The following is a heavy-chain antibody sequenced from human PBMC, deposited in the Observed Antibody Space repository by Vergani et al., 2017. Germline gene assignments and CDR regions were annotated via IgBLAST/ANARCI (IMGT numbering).Heavy chain of an antibody. CDR1: GGTFSSYA. CDR3: ARVGANWAGRDY. J-gene: IGHJ4*02. Sequence: QVQLVQSGAEVKKPGSSVKVSCKASGGTFSSYAISWVRQAPGQGLEWMGRIIPNLGIANYAQKFKGRVTITADKSTSTAYMELSSLRSEDTAVYYCARVGANWAGRDYWGQGTLVTVSS. D-gene: IGHD7-27*01. V-gene: IGHV1-69*04. CDR2: IIPNLGIA.